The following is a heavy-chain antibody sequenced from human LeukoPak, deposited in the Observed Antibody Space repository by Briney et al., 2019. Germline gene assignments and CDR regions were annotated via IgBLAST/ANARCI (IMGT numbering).Heavy chain of an antibody. CDR3: ASRYCSSTSCYEYYYYGMDV. V-gene: IGHV3-23*01. D-gene: IGHD2-2*01. CDR2: ISGSGGST. CDR1: GFTFSSYA. Sequence: GGSLRLSCAASGFTFSSYAMSWVRQAPGKGLEWVSAISGSGGSTYYADSVKGRFTISRDNSKNTLYLQMNSLRAEDTAVYDCASRYCSSTSCYEYYYYGMDVWGQGTTVTVSS. J-gene: IGHJ6*02.